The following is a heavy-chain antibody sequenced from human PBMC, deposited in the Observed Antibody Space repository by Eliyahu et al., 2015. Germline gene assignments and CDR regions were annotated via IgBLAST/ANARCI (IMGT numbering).Heavy chain of an antibody. V-gene: IGHV1-69*04. J-gene: IGHJ6*02. Sequence: QVHLVQSGAEMRRPGSSVKVSCEAPGGNFNDYGVSWLRQAPGQGLEWMGRIIPIIGATQYAHKFQDRVTITADKSTGVVFMELRSLRSEDTGVFFCARRYCGGDCASGLLGSLPLDAWGQGTTVTVSS. D-gene: IGHD2-21*01. CDR1: GGNFNDYG. CDR3: ARRYCGGDCASGLLGSLPLDA. CDR2: IIPIIGAT.